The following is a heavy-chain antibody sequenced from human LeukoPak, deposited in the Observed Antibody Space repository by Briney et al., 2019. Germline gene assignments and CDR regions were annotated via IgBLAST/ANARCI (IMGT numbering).Heavy chain of an antibody. D-gene: IGHD3-22*01. J-gene: IGHJ4*02. Sequence: SETLSLTCTVSGVSITNYYWSWIRQPPGKGLEWIGYIYYTGSTNYNLSLRSRVTISVDTSKNQFSVKLTSVTAADTAVYFCAGGGDSGGYYYPMFDYWGRGTMVSVCS. CDR3: AGGGDSGGYYYPMFDY. V-gene: IGHV4-59*01. CDR1: GVSITNYY. CDR2: IYYTGST.